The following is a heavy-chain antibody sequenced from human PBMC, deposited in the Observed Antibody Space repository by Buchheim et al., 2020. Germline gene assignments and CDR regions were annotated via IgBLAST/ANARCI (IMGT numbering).Heavy chain of an antibody. J-gene: IGHJ6*02. D-gene: IGHD3-22*01. CDR3: ARVCYDSSGYYSLYYYGMDV. CDR2: INPNSGGT. Sequence: QVQLVQSGAELRKPGASVMVSCKASGYTFIGYYMHWVRQAPGQGLEWMGWINPNSGGTYYAQKFQGRVTMTRDTSINTAYMELSRLRSDDTAVYYCARVCYDSSGYYSLYYYGMDVWGQGTT. CDR1: GYTFIGYY. V-gene: IGHV1-2*02.